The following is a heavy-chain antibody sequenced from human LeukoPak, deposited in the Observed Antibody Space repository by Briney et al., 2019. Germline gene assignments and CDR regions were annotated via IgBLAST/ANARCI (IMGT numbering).Heavy chain of an antibody. Sequence: GSLRLSCAASGFTFSSYWMSWVRQAPGKGLEWVANIKQDGSEKYYVDSVKGRFTISRDNSKNTLYLQMNSLRAEDMAVYYCAKLLYYYDSSQPYWGQGTLVTVSS. V-gene: IGHV3-7*03. CDR3: AKLLYYYDSSQPY. D-gene: IGHD3-22*01. CDR1: GFTFSSYW. J-gene: IGHJ4*02. CDR2: IKQDGSEK.